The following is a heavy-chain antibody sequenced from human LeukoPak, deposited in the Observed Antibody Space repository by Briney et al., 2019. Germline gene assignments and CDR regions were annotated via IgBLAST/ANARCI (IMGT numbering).Heavy chain of an antibody. D-gene: IGHD6-13*01. J-gene: IGHJ4*02. CDR2: IIPIFGTA. CDR1: GGTFSSYA. CDR3: ARERPPGDSSNWFLEGYFDI. V-gene: IGHV1-69*05. Sequence: SVKVSFKASGGTFSSYAITWVRQAPGQGLEWMGRIIPIFGTANYAQKFQGRVTITTDESTSTAYMELRTLRSDDTAVYYCARERPPGDSSNWFLEGYFDIWGQGTLVTVSS.